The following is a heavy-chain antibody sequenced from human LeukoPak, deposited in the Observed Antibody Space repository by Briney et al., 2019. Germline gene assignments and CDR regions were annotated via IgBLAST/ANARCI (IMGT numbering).Heavy chain of an antibody. CDR3: AREDAGGTYSFDY. CDR1: GFTVSSNF. J-gene: IGHJ4*02. CDR2: IYNSGIT. V-gene: IGHV3-66*01. D-gene: IGHD1-26*01. Sequence: GGSLRLSCVVSGFTVSSNFMSWVRQAPGKGPEWVSVIYNSGITYYADSVRGRFTISRDNSKNTLYLQMDSLTAEDTAVYYCAREDAGGTYSFDYWGQGTLVTVSS.